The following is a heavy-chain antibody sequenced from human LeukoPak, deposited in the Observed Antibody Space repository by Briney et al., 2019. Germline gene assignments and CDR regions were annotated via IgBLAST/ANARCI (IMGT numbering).Heavy chain of an antibody. CDR1: GGSISSYY. Sequence: SETLSLTCTVSGGSISSYYWSWIRQPPGKGLEWIGYIYYSGRTYYNPSLKSRTTISVDTSKNQFSLKLSSVTAADTAVYYCVRGFYSPHYWGQGTLVTVSS. J-gene: IGHJ4*02. V-gene: IGHV4-59*01. CDR3: VRGFYSPHY. CDR2: IYYSGRT. D-gene: IGHD4-11*01.